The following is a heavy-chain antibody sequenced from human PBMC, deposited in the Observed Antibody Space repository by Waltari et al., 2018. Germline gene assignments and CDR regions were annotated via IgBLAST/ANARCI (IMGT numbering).Heavy chain of an antibody. Sequence: PPGKGLEWIGEINQSGSTNYNPSLKSRVTISVDTSKNQFSLKLSSVTAADTAVYYCARSNNYYDSSGYCYWGQGTLVTVSS. J-gene: IGHJ4*02. CDR2: INQSGST. V-gene: IGHV4-34*01. CDR3: ARSNNYYDSSGYCY. D-gene: IGHD3-22*01.